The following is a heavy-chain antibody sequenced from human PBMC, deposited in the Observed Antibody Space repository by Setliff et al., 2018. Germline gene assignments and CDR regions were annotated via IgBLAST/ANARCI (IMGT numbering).Heavy chain of an antibody. J-gene: IGHJ3*02. D-gene: IGHD3-3*01. Sequence: NPSETLSLTCTVSGASISSSSYYWAWIRQPPGRGLELIGSIFYGESTYYNPSLKSRVTISIDASKNQFSLKLSSVTAADTAVYYCARSGYYDFWSGFLNDAFDIWGQGTMVTVS. CDR2: IFYGEST. V-gene: IGHV4-39*07. CDR3: ARSGYYDFWSGFLNDAFDI. CDR1: GASISSSSYY.